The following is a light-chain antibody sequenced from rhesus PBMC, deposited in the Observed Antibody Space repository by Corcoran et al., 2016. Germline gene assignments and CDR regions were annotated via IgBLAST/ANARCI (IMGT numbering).Light chain of an antibody. CDR1: QGLNNF. CDR3: QQYNNSPYS. J-gene: IGKJ2*01. V-gene: IGKV1-66*01. CDR2: NAS. Sequence: DIQRTHSPSSLSAPVGTRVTIPCRSSQGLNNFLIWYQQTPGKALKPLIFNASSLEKGAPSRFSASGSGTDYTLTISSLQPEDIATYYCQQYNNSPYSFGQGTKVEIK.